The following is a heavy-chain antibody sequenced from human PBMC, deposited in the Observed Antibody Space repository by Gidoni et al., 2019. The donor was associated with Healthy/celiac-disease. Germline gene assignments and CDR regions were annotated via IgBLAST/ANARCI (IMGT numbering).Heavy chain of an antibody. V-gene: IGHV1-69*01. CDR2: IIPIFGTA. J-gene: IGHJ5*02. CDR3: ARVSSCWANCFDP. Sequence: MKLVQSGAEVKKPGSSVKVSCKDSGGTFSSYAISWVRQAPGQGLEWMGGIIPIFGTATYAQKFHGRVTITADESTSTAYMELSSLISEDTAVYYFARVSSCWANCFDPWGQGTLVTVSS. D-gene: IGHD6-19*01. CDR1: GGTFSSYA.